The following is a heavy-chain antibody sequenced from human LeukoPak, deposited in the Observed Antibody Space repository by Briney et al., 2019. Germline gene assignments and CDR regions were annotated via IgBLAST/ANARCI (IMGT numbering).Heavy chain of an antibody. CDR1: GYTFTSYG. Sequence: ASVKVSCKASGYTFTSYGISWVRQAPGQGLEWMGWISAYNGNTNYAQKLQGRVTMTTDTSTSTAYMELRSLRSDDTAVYYCARVVIPGESAYYYDSSGYPWGQGTLVTVSS. V-gene: IGHV1-18*01. J-gene: IGHJ5*02. D-gene: IGHD3-22*01. CDR2: ISAYNGNT. CDR3: ARVVIPGESAYYYDSSGYP.